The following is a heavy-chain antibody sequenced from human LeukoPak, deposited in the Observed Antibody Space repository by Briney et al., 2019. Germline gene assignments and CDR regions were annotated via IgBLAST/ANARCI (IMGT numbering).Heavy chain of an antibody. D-gene: IGHD3-16*01. Sequence: SETLSLTCTVSGGSISSGSYYWSWIRQPAGKGLEWIGRIYTSGSTNYNPSLKSRVTISLDTSKNQFSLKLRSLTAADTAVYFCARDGLGFDTSGFSRWGQGTLVTVSS. V-gene: IGHV4-61*02. CDR3: ARDGLGFDTSGFSR. J-gene: IGHJ4*02. CDR1: GGSISSGSYY. CDR2: IYTSGST.